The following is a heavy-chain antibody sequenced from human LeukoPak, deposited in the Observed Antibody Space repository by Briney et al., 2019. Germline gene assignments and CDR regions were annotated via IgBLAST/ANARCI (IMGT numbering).Heavy chain of an antibody. Sequence: PSETLSLTCTVSGGSISSYYWSWIRQPPGKGLEWIANIYHTGSTNYNPSLSSRVTISIDTAKNQFSLKLTSVTAADTAVYYCARRGRNSSGWQDYLWGQGTLITVSS. V-gene: IGHV4-59*01. CDR1: GGSISSYY. CDR3: ARRGRNSSGWQDYL. CDR2: IYHTGST. J-gene: IGHJ4*02. D-gene: IGHD6-25*01.